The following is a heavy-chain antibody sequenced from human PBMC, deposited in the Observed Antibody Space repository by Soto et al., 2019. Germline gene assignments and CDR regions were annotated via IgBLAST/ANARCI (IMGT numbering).Heavy chain of an antibody. Sequence: QMQLVQSGAEVKKTGSTVTVSCLAFGNTFTYRYLHWVRQPPGQALEWMGCITPFRGDVHYAQKSQERITIPWVRSINPASMRMSIRGSEDTATYSCATGGSGSGPFTCEIPDHCGEGTLVTVSS. J-gene: IGHJ4*02. CDR3: ATGGSGSGPFTCEIPDH. D-gene: IGHD3-16*01. CDR2: ITPFRGDV. CDR1: GNTFTYRY. V-gene: IGHV1-45*01.